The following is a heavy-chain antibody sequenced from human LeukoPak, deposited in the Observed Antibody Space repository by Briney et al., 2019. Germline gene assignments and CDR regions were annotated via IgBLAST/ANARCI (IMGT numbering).Heavy chain of an antibody. V-gene: IGHV3-48*01. CDR3: ARLRQLDLDY. Sequence: GGSLRLSCAASGFTFSSYSMNWVRQAPGKGLEWVSYISSSSSTIYYADSVKGRFTISRDNAKNSLYLQMNSLRAEDTAVYYCARLRQLDLDYWGQGTLVTVSS. CDR2: ISSSSSTI. J-gene: IGHJ4*02. CDR1: GFTFSSYS. D-gene: IGHD6-13*01.